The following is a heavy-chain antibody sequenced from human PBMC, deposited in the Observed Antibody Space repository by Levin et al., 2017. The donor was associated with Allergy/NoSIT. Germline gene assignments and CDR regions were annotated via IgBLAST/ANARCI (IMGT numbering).Heavy chain of an antibody. CDR1: GFSLSTSGVG. J-gene: IGHJ4*02. CDR2: IYWDDDK. V-gene: IGHV2-5*02. D-gene: IGHD7-27*01. Sequence: SGPTLVKPTQTLTLTCTFSGFSLSTSGVGVGWIRQPPGKALEWLALIYWDDDKRYSPSLKSRLTITKDTSKNQVVLAMTNMDPVDTATYYCAHISVAQNPSWAFDYWDQGTLVTVSS. CDR3: AHISVAQNPSWAFDY.